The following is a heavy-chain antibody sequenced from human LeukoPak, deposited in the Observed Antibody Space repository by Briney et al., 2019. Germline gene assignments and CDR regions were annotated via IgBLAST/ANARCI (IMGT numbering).Heavy chain of an antibody. CDR1: GLTVNSNY. J-gene: IGHJ4*02. CDR3: ARGQSHGYFDY. Sequence: GGSLRLSCAASGLTVNSNYMNWVRQAPGKGLQWVSVIYSGGTTYYADSVKGRFTISRDNSKNTLYLQMNSLRAEDTAVYYCARGQSHGYFDYWGQGTLVTVSS. V-gene: IGHV3-53*01. CDR2: IYSGGTT.